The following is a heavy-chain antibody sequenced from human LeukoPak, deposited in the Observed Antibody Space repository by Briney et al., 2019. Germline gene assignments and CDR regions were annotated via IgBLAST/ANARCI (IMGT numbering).Heavy chain of an antibody. Sequence: PGGPLRLSCAASGFTFSSYGMHWVRQAPGKGLEWVAVISYDGSNKYYADSVKGRFTISRDNSKNTLYLQMNSLRAEDTAVYYCAKDNFWSGYFYYWGQGTLVTVSS. CDR1: GFTFSSYG. CDR2: ISYDGSNK. D-gene: IGHD3-3*01. J-gene: IGHJ4*02. CDR3: AKDNFWSGYFYY. V-gene: IGHV3-30*18.